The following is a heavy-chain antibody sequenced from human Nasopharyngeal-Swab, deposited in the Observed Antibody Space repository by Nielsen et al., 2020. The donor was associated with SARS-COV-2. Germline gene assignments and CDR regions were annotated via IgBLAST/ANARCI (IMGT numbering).Heavy chain of an antibody. J-gene: IGHJ4*02. CDR3: AKDPSAVAGTGWDY. Sequence: GESLKISCAASGFTFSSYAMSWVRQAPGKGPEWVSAISGSGGSTYYADSVKGRFTISRDNSKNTLYLQMNSLRAEDTAVYYCAKDPSAVAGTGWDYWGQGTLVTVSS. CDR1: GFTFSSYA. CDR2: ISGSGGST. V-gene: IGHV3-23*01. D-gene: IGHD6-19*01.